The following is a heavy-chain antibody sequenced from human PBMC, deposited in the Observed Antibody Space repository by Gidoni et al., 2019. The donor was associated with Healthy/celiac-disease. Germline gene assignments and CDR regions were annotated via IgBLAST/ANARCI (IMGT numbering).Heavy chain of an antibody. CDR2: INSDGSST. D-gene: IGHD4-17*01. J-gene: IGHJ4*02. CDR1: GFTFSSYW. V-gene: IGHV3-74*01. CDR3: ARDPDYGDYGDEFDY. Sequence: VQLVESGGGLVQPGGSLRLSCAASGFTFSSYWMHWVRQAPGKGLVWVSRINSDGSSTSYADSVKGRFTISRDNAKNTLYLQMNSLRAEDTAVYYCARDPDYGDYGDEFDYWGQGTLVTVSS.